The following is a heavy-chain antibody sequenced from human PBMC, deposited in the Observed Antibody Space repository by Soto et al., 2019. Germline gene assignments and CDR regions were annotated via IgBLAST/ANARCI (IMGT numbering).Heavy chain of an antibody. V-gene: IGHV1-69*12. CDR2: IIPIFGTA. J-gene: IGHJ6*02. CDR3: ARGYYDSRGSVQHYYGMDV. CDR1: GGTFSSYA. Sequence: QVQLVQSGAEVKKPGSSVKVSCKASGGTFSSYAISWVRQAPGQGLEWMGGIIPIFGTANYAQKFQGRVTITAIESTSTAYMELSSLRSEDTAVYYCARGYYDSRGSVQHYYGMDVWGQGTTVTVSS. D-gene: IGHD3-22*01.